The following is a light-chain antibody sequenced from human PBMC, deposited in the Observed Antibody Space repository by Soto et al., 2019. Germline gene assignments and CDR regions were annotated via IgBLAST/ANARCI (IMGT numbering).Light chain of an antibody. CDR1: QHIGKS. Sequence: DIQMTQSPSSLASSVGDRHTITCRARQHIGKSLALYQQRPGKVPKPLIDAESTLHSGVTSRFSGGISGTHFTLTVSNLQPEDVATYYCQMYVTAHETVGQGTNVEIK. V-gene: IGKV1-27*01. CDR3: QMYVTAHET. CDR2: AES. J-gene: IGKJ1*01.